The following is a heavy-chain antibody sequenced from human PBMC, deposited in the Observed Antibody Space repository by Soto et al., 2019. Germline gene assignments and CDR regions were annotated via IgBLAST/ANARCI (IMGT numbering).Heavy chain of an antibody. J-gene: IGHJ4*02. CDR2: IIPILGIA. Sequence: ASVKVSCKASGGTFSSYTISWVRQAPGQGLEWMGRIIPILGIANYAQKFQGRVTITADKSTSTAYMELSSLRSEDTAVYYCARDAYSSSWPPAPFDYWGQGTLVTVSS. D-gene: IGHD6-13*01. CDR1: GGTFSSYT. CDR3: ARDAYSSSWPPAPFDY. V-gene: IGHV1-69*04.